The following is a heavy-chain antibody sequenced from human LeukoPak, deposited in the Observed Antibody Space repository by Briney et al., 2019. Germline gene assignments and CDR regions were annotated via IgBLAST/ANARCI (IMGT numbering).Heavy chain of an antibody. CDR2: IRYDGSNK. CDR3: ARDGYDKGHDAFDI. D-gene: IGHD3-22*01. Sequence: QPGGSLRLSCAASGFTFSSYGMHWVRQAPGKGLEWVAFIRYDGSNKYYADSVKGRFTISRDNSKNTLYLQMNSLRAEGTAVYYCARDGYDKGHDAFDIWGQGTMVTVSS. J-gene: IGHJ3*02. V-gene: IGHV3-30*02. CDR1: GFTFSSYG.